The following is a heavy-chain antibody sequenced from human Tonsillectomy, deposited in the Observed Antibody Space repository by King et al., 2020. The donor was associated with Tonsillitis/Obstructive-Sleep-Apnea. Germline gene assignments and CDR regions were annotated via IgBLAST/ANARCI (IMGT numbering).Heavy chain of an antibody. CDR1: GFTFSAYA. V-gene: IGHV3-23*04. J-gene: IGHJ4*02. CDR3: ARDPSRLIRGFFDS. CDR2: ISSSSDDI. Sequence: VQLVESGGSLIQPGGSLRLSCAASGFTFSAYAMTWVRQAPGKGLEWVSAISSSSDDIFYADPVKGRFTISRDNSKYTLDLQMSSLRAEDTAVYYCARDPSRLIRGFFDSWGQGTLVTVSS. D-gene: IGHD3-10*01.